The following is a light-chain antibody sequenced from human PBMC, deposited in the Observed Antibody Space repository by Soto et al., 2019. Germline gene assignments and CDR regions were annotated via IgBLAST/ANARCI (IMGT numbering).Light chain of an antibody. V-gene: IGKV3-11*01. CDR3: QQRSDWIT. CDR2: DAS. Sequence: EIVLTDCPATLSSXPGGRSTXXXRASQSVSNSLAWFQQKPGQAPRLLIYDASNRATGIPARFSGSGSGTDFTLTISSLEPEDFAVYYCQQRSDWITFGQGTRLEI. CDR1: QSVSNS. J-gene: IGKJ5*01.